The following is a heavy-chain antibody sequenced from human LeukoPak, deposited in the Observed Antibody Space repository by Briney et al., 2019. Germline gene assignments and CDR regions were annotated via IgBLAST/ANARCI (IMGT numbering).Heavy chain of an antibody. CDR2: IQKDGSEK. J-gene: IGHJ4*02. V-gene: IGHV3-7*05. CDR3: ARAAAGYYFDY. CDR1: GFSFTTYW. Sequence: GGSLRLSCAASGFSFTTYWMTWVRQAPGKGLEWVANIQKDGSEKNYVESVKGRFTISRDNAENSLYLQMSSLRAEDTAVYYCARAAAGYYFDYWGQGTLVTVSS. D-gene: IGHD6-13*01.